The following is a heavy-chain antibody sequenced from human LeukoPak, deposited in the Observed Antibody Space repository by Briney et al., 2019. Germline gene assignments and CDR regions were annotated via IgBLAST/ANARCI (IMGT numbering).Heavy chain of an antibody. Sequence: SETPSLTCAVYGGSFSGYYWSWIRQPPGKGLEWIGEINHSGSTNYNPSLKSRVTISVDTSKNQFSLKLSSVTAADTAVYYCARGPRARYCSGGSCSDIFDYWGQGTLVTVSS. CDR3: ARGPRARYCSGGSCSDIFDY. CDR1: GGSFSGYY. V-gene: IGHV4-34*01. D-gene: IGHD2-15*01. CDR2: INHSGST. J-gene: IGHJ4*02.